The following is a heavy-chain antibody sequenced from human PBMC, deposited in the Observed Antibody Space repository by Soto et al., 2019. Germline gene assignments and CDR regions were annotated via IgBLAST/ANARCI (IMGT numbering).Heavy chain of an antibody. Sequence: LSCVASAFSSHHHAIHWVRQGPGKGLEWVSGIHWNNGATGYADSVKGRFTIFKDNAKNSVYLQMNSLRTDDTAFYYCTEDILPGGADVWGQGTTVTVSS. V-gene: IGHV3-9*02. CDR2: IHWNNGAT. J-gene: IGHJ6*02. CDR3: TEDILPGGADV. D-gene: IGHD3-16*01. CDR1: AFSSHHHA.